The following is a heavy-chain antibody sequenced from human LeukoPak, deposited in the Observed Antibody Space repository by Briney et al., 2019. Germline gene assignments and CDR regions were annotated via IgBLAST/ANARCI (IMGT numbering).Heavy chain of an antibody. CDR3: AKDKQKLANFDY. J-gene: IGHJ4*02. CDR2: ISSSGGST. V-gene: IGHV3-23*01. Sequence: GGSLRLSCAASGFAFSNYGMSWVRQAPGKGLEWVSGISSSGGSTYYADSVKGRFTISRDNSKNTLYLQMNSLRAEDTAVYYCAKDKQKLANFDYWGQGTLVTVSS. D-gene: IGHD6-13*01. CDR1: GFAFSNYG.